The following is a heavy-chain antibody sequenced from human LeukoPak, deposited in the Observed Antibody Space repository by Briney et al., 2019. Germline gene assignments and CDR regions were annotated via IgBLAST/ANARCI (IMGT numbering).Heavy chain of an antibody. CDR2: ISRDGSIT. CDR1: GFTFSSSW. Sequence: GGSLRLSCAASGFTFSSSWMHWVRQVPGEGLAWVSRISRDGSITNYADSVKGRFTISRDNAKNTVYLQMNSLRAEDTAVFCCVREKGAPGSFDNWGQGTMVAVSS. V-gene: IGHV3-74*01. CDR3: VREKGAPGSFDN. J-gene: IGHJ3*02. D-gene: IGHD3-9*01.